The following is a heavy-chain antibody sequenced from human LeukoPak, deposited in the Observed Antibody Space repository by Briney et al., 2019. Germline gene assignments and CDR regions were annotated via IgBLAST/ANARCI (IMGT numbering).Heavy chain of an antibody. CDR2: ISSSSSYT. D-gene: IGHD4-17*01. J-gene: IGHJ4*02. Sequence: PGGSLRLSCAASGFTVSSNFMNWVRQTPGKGLEWVSYISSSSSYTNYADSVKGRFTFSRDNAKNSLYLQMNSLRAEDTAVYYCASFDYGDPFDYWGQGTLVTVSS. V-gene: IGHV3-11*06. CDR3: ASFDYGDPFDY. CDR1: GFTVSSNF.